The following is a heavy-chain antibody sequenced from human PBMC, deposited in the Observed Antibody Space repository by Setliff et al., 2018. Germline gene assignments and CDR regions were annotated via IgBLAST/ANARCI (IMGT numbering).Heavy chain of an antibody. J-gene: IGHJ6*03. V-gene: IGHV4-61*09. Sequence: SETLSLTCTVSGGSVSNTYYYWSWIRQPAGKGLEWIGQIYTSWSTNYNPSLKSRVTISVDTSKNQFSLKLSSVTAADTAVYYCARLSGFLYIDVWGKGTTVTVSS. D-gene: IGHD3-3*01. CDR2: IYTSWST. CDR3: ARLSGFLYIDV. CDR1: GGSVSNTYYY.